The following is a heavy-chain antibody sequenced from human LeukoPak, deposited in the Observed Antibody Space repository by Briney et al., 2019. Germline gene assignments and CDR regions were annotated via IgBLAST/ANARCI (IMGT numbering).Heavy chain of an antibody. CDR1: GYTFTSYG. Sequence: GASVKVSCEASGYTFTSYGISWVRQAPGQGLEWMGWISAYNGNTNYAQKLQGRVTMTTDTSTSTAYMELRSLRSDDTAVYYCARVVVGATSAVFDYWGQGTLVTVSS. D-gene: IGHD1-26*01. CDR3: ARVVVGATSAVFDY. V-gene: IGHV1-18*01. J-gene: IGHJ4*02. CDR2: ISAYNGNT.